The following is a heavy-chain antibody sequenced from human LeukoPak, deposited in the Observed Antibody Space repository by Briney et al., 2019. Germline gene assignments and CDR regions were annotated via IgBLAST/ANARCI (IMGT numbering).Heavy chain of an antibody. CDR1: GLTFNTAW. CDR2: IKSTSDGWTA. CDR3: PTDGKYSSSGAYWFDP. J-gene: IGHJ5*02. Sequence: KTGGSLRLSCAVSGLTFNTAWMNWVRQSPEKGLEWVGRIKSTSDGWTADFGAPVKGRFTISRDDSRNTIYLPTNSLKNEHAGVYYCPTDGKYSSSGAYWFDPWGQGPVVTVSS. V-gene: IGHV3-15*01. D-gene: IGHD6-13*01.